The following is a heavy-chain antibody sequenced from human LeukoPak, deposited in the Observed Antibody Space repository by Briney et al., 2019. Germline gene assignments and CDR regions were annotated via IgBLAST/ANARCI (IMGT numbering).Heavy chain of an antibody. CDR3: ARHQWGPGFGI. CDR1: GESISGFY. Sequence: PSETLSLTCTVSGESISGFYWNWIRQPPGKGLEWIGYIYYSGGTNYNPSLKSRVTISIDTSKNHFSLKLSSVTAADTAVYYCARHQWGPGFGILGQGTMVTVSS. D-gene: IGHD1-26*01. J-gene: IGHJ3*02. CDR2: IYYSGGT. V-gene: IGHV4-59*08.